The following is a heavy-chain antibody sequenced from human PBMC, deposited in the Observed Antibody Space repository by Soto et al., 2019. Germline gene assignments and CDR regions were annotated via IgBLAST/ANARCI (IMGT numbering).Heavy chain of an antibody. D-gene: IGHD3-9*01. CDR3: TTAKLRYFDWLSGAYGMDV. CDR2: IKSKTDGGTT. V-gene: IGHV3-15*07. Sequence: GGSLRLSCAASGFTFSNAWMNWVRQAPGKGLEWVGRIKSKTDGGTTDYAAPVKGRFTISRDDSKNTLYLQMNSLKTEDTAVYYCTTAKLRYFDWLSGAYGMDVWGQGTTVTVSS. J-gene: IGHJ6*02. CDR1: GFTFSNAW.